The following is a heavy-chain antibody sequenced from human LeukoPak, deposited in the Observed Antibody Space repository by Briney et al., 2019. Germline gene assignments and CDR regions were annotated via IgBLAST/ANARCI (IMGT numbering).Heavy chain of an antibody. CDR2: FYTSGST. V-gene: IGHV4-4*07. Sequence: PSETLSLTCTVSGGSISFYYWSCIRQPAGKGLEWIGRFYTSGSTNYNPSLKSRVTISLDTSKNQFSLKLSSVTAADTAVYYCASTYCGGDCYLCQNYGIDVWGQGTTVTVSS. CDR3: ASTYCGGDCYLCQNYGIDV. CDR1: GGSISFYY. D-gene: IGHD2-21*02. J-gene: IGHJ6*02.